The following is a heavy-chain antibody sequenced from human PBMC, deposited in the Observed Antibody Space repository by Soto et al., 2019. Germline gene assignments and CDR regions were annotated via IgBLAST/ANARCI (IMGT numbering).Heavy chain of an antibody. D-gene: IGHD1-1*01. J-gene: IGHJ4*02. CDR2: VYYSGST. V-gene: IGHV4-59*01. CDR3: ARGRERYNWNYVGY. CDR1: GGSISPYY. Sequence: SETLSLTCTVSGGSISPYYWTWIRQPPGKGLEWIGYVYYSGSTNYNPSLKSRVAISVDTSKNQFSLKLNSLTAADTAVYYCARGRERYNWNYVGYWGQGALVTVS.